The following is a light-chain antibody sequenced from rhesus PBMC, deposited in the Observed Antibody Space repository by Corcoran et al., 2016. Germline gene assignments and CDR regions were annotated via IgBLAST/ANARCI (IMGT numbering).Light chain of an antibody. J-gene: IGKJ4*01. Sequence: DIQMTQSPSSLSASVGDRVIITCRSSQAINTFLNWYQQKPGKDPKLLFYFTNLLESGVPSRFSGIGSVAELTLTIRSQQPEDFTTYCCQQNRRLPLTFGGGAKVEIK. CDR3: QQNRRLPLT. CDR2: FTN. V-gene: IGKV1-32*05. CDR1: QAINTF.